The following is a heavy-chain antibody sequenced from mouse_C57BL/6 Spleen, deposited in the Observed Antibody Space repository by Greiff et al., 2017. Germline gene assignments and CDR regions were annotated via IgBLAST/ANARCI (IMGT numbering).Heavy chain of an antibody. V-gene: IGHV1-50*01. Sequence: VQLQQPGAELVKPGASVKLSCKASGYTFTSYWMQWVKQRPGQGLEWIGEIDPSDSYTNYNQKFKGKATLTVDTSSSTAYMQLSSLTSEDSAVYYCARRDGLYFDYWGQGTTLTVSS. CDR1: GYTFTSYW. J-gene: IGHJ2*01. CDR3: ARRDGLYFDY. D-gene: IGHD1-2*01. CDR2: IDPSDSYT.